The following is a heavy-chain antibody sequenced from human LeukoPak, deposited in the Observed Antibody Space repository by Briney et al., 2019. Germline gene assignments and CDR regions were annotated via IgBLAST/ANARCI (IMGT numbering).Heavy chain of an antibody. CDR1: GFTVSSNY. V-gene: IGHV3-53*01. CDR3: ARHNNWNDDGTFDY. Sequence: GGSLRLSCAASGFTVSSNYMSWVRQAPGKGLEWVSVIYSGGSTYYADSVKGRFTISRDNSKNTLYLQMNSLRAEDTAVYYCARHNNWNDDGTFDYWGQGTLVTVSS. CDR2: IYSGGST. D-gene: IGHD1-20*01. J-gene: IGHJ4*02.